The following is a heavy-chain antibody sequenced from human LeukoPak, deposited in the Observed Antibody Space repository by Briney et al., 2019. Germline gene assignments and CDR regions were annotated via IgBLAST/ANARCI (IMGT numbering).Heavy chain of an antibody. CDR1: GYTFTGYD. D-gene: IGHD3-3*01. CDR2: MNPNSGNT. V-gene: IGHV1-8*01. CDR3: ARGRSRSTIFGVVISPRYYYYYMDV. J-gene: IGHJ6*03. Sequence: ASVKVSCKASGYTFTGYDINWVRQATGQGLEWMGWMNPNSGNTGYAQKFQGRVTMTRNTSISTAYMELSSLRSEDTAVYYCARGRSRSTIFGVVISPRYYYYYMDVWGKGTTVTVSS.